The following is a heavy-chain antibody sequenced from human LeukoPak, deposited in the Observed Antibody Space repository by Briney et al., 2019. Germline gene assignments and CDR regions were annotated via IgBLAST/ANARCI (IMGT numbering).Heavy chain of an antibody. J-gene: IGHJ5*02. CDR2: IYTSGST. CDR3: ARDRMIVDRTWFDP. V-gene: IGHV4-61*02. Sequence: SETLSLTCTVSGGSISSGSYYWSWIRQPAGKGLEWIGRIYTSGSTNYNPSLKSRVTISVDTSKNQFSLKLSSVTAADTAVYYCARDRMIVDRTWFDPWGQGTLVTVSS. D-gene: IGHD3-22*01. CDR1: GGSISSGSYY.